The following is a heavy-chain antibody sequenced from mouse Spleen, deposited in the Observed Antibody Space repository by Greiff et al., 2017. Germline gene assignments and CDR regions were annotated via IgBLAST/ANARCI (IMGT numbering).Heavy chain of an antibody. CDR3: ARHDGYFDY. Sequence: EVKLMESGGGLVKPGGSLKLSCAASGFTFSSYAMSWVRQTPEKRLEWVATISSGGSYTYYPDSVKGRFTISRDNAKNTLYLQMSSLRSEDTAMYYCARHDGYFDYWGPGTTLTVSS. CDR1: GFTFSSYA. J-gene: IGHJ2*01. V-gene: IGHV5-9-3*01. CDR2: ISSGGSYT.